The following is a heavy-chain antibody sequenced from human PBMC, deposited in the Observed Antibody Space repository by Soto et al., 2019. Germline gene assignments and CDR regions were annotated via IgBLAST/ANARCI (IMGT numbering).Heavy chain of an antibody. J-gene: IGHJ5*02. CDR3: HSSCSSTSCYVNWFDP. CDR1: GGSFSGYY. V-gene: IGHV4-34*01. CDR2: INHSGST. D-gene: IGHD2-2*01. Sequence: SETLSLTCAVYGGSFSGYYWSWIRQPPGKGLEWIGEINHSGSTNYNPSLKSRVTISVDTSKNQFSLKLSSVTAADTAVYYCHSSCSSTSCYVNWFDPWGQGTLVTVSS.